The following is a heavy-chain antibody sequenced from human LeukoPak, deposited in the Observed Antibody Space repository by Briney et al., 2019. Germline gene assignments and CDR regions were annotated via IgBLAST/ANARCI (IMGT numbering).Heavy chain of an antibody. CDR3: AAGMITFGGVIASIEPFDY. Sequence: ASVKVSCKASGYTFTSYGISWVRQAPGQGLEWMGWISAYNGNTNYAQKLQGRVTMTTDTSTSTAYMELRSLRSDDTAVYYCAAGMITFGGVIASIEPFDYWGQGTLVTVSS. CDR2: ISAYNGNT. J-gene: IGHJ4*02. CDR1: GYTFTSYG. D-gene: IGHD3-16*02. V-gene: IGHV1-18*01.